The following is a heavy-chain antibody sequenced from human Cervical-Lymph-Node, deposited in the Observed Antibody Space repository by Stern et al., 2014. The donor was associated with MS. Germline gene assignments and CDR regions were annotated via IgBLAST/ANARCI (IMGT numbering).Heavy chain of an antibody. V-gene: IGHV3-48*01. D-gene: IGHD1-7*01. CDR1: GFTFSSYG. CDR3: ARVGTTRRNDY. CDR2: ISSGSNTI. Sequence: VQLVQSGGALVQPGGSLRLSCAASGFTFSSYGMNWVRQAPGKGLECVSYISSGSNTIYYADSVEGRFTISRDNAKNSLYLQMNSLRAEDTAVYYCARVGTTRRNDYWGQGTLVTVSS. J-gene: IGHJ4*02.